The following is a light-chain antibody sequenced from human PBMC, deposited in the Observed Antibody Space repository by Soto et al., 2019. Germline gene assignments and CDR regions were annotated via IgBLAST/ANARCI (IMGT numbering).Light chain of an antibody. J-gene: IGKJ1*01. CDR1: QSISSS. V-gene: IGKV1-5*01. CDR2: DAS. Sequence: DIQMTQSPSTLSASVGDRVTITCRASQSISSSLAWYQQKPGKAPELLIYDASSLDSGVPSRFSGSGSGTEFTLTISSLQPDDFATYYCQQYNSYSPTFGQGTKVDIK. CDR3: QQYNSYSPT.